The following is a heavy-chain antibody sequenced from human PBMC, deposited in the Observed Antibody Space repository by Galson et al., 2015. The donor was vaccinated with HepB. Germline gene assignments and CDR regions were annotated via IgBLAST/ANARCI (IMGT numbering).Heavy chain of an antibody. J-gene: IGHJ6*02. CDR1: GFTFSSYW. V-gene: IGHV3-7*01. Sequence: LRLSCAASGFTFSSYWMSWVRQAPGKGLEWVANIKQDGSEKYYVDSVKGRFTISRDNAKNSLYLQMNSLRAEDTAVYYCARVSEYQLLFLYYYGMDVWGQGTTVTVSS. CDR2: IKQDGSEK. CDR3: ARVSEYQLLFLYYYGMDV. D-gene: IGHD2-2*01.